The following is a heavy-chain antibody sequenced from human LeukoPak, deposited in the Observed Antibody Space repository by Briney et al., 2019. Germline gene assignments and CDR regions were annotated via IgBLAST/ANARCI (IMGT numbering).Heavy chain of an antibody. J-gene: IGHJ4*02. CDR1: GFTFSSYW. D-gene: IGHD2-15*01. V-gene: IGHV3-74*01. CDR2: IDSDGSSP. Sequence: PGGSLRLSCTASGFTFSSYWMQWVRQAPGKGLVWVSRIDSDGSSPSYADSVKGRFTISRDNSKNTLYPQMNNLSAEDTAVYYCARETSGSFPYWGQGTLVTVSS. CDR3: ARETSGSFPY.